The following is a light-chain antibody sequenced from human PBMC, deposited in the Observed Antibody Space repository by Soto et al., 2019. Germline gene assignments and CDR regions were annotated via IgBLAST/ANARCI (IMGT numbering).Light chain of an antibody. CDR3: QSYDSSLSGWV. CDR2: GNI. CDR1: NSNIGGTT. V-gene: IGLV1-40*01. J-gene: IGLJ3*02. Sequence: QSVLTQPPSASGTPGQRVTISCSGSNSNIGGTTVNWYQQLPGTAPKLLMYGNINRPSGVPDRFSGSKSGTSASLAITGLQADDEADYYCQSYDSSLSGWVFGGGTKLTVL.